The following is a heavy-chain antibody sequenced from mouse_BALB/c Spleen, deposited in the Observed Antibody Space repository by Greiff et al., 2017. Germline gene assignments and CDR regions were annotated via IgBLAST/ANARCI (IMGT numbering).Heavy chain of an antibody. CDR2: IWRGGST. V-gene: IGHV2-5-1*01. CDR3: AKREGPYYGIYYYDMDY. CDR1: GFSLTSYG. Sequence: QVQLQQSGPSLVQPSQSLSITCTVSGFSLTSYGVHWVRQSPGKGLEWLGVIWRGGSTDYNAAFMSRLSITKDNYKSQVFFKMNSLQADDTAIYYSAKREGPYYGIYYYDMDYWGQGTSVTVSS. J-gene: IGHJ4*01. D-gene: IGHD2-10*01.